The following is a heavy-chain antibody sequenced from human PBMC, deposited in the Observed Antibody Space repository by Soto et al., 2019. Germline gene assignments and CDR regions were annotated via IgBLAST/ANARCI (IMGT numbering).Heavy chain of an antibody. CDR3: ARGEVATVTTPGNWFDP. CDR2: IYYSGST. D-gene: IGHD4-17*01. Sequence: QVQLQESGPGLVKPSQTLSLTCTVSGGSISSGGYYWSWIRQHPGKGLEWIGYIYYSGSTYYNPSLKGRVTIAVDTSKNQSALKLSSVTAADTAVYYCARGEVATVTTPGNWFDPWGQGTLVTVSS. J-gene: IGHJ5*02. V-gene: IGHV4-31*03. CDR1: GGSISSGGYY.